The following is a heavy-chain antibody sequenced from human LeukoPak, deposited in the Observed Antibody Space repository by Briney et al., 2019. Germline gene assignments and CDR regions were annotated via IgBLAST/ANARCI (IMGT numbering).Heavy chain of an antibody. V-gene: IGHV3-23*01. J-gene: IGHJ4*02. Sequence: GGSLRLSCAASGFTFSSYAMSWVRQAPGKGLEWVSAISGSGGSTYYADSVKGRFTISRDNSKNTLYLQTNSLRAEDTAVYYCAKDPLGYCSGGSCFYFDYWGQGSLVTVSS. CDR1: GFTFSSYA. D-gene: IGHD2-15*01. CDR3: AKDPLGYCSGGSCFYFDY. CDR2: ISGSGGST.